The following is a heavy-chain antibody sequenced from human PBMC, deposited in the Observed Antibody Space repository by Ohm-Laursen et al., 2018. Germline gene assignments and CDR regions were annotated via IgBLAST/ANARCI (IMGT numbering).Heavy chain of an antibody. J-gene: IGHJ3*02. V-gene: IGHV1-8*01. D-gene: IGHD1-7*01. CDR1: GYTFINYD. Sequence: ASVKVSCNASGYTFINYDIHWVRQASGQGLEWMGWMNPKSGDTGYAHKFQGRVTMARNASISTANMEMSSLRSEDTAVYYCARGRLSGTRRALDIWGQGTMVTVPS. CDR3: ARGRLSGTRRALDI. CDR2: MNPKSGDT.